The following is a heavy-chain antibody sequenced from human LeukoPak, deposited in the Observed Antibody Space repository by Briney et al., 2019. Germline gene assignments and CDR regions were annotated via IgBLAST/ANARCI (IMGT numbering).Heavy chain of an antibody. CDR1: GGSFSGYY. J-gene: IGHJ4*02. CDR3: AANSADYNTLGSSYKV. Sequence: SETLSLTCAVYGGSFSGYYWSWIRQPPGKGLEWIGEINHSGSTNYNPSLKSRVTISVDTSKNQFSLKLNSVTAADTAVFYCAANSADYNTLGSSYKVWGQGTLVTVSS. CDR2: INHSGST. V-gene: IGHV4-34*01. D-gene: IGHD3-10*01.